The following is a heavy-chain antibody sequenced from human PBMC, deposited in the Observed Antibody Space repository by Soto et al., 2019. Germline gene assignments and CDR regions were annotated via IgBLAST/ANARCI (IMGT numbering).Heavy chain of an antibody. CDR3: AREPRNRIAGSTTSEDY. J-gene: IGHJ4*02. CDR1: GFTVSSNY. Sequence: EVQLVESGGGLVQPGGSLRLSCAAYGFTVSSNYMSWVRQAPGKGLECVSVLYSGGSTYYADSVKGRFTISRDSSKNTLYLHMNSLRAEDTAVYYGAREPRNRIAGSTTSEDYWGQGTLVTVSS. CDR2: LYSGGST. V-gene: IGHV3-66*01. D-gene: IGHD1-7*01.